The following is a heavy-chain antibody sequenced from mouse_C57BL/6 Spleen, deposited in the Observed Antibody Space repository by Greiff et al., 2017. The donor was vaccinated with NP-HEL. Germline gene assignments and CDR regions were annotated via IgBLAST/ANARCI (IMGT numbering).Heavy chain of an antibody. D-gene: IGHD2-3*01. CDR2: IYPGDGDT. CDR3: ARSHDGYY. Sequence: VQLQQSGPELVKPGASVKISCKASGYAFSSSWMNWVKQRPGKGLEWIGRIYPGDGDTNYNGKFKGKATLTADKSSSTAYMQLSSLTSEDSAVYFCARSHDGYYWGQGTSVTVSS. CDR1: GYAFSSSW. J-gene: IGHJ4*01. V-gene: IGHV1-82*01.